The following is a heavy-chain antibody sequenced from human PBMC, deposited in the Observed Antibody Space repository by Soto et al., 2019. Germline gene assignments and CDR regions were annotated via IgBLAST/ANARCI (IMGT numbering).Heavy chain of an antibody. J-gene: IGHJ4*02. V-gene: IGHV3-21*01. CDR1: GFTFSSYS. CDR2: ISSSSSYI. Sequence: GGSLRLSCAASGFTFSSYSMNWVRQAPGKGLEWVSSISSSSSYIYYADSVKGRFTISRDNAKNSLYLQMNSLRAEDTAVYYCARPLDFDRVKPAHAPLDYWGQGTLVAVSS. CDR3: ARPLDFDRVKPAHAPLDY. D-gene: IGHD3-9*01.